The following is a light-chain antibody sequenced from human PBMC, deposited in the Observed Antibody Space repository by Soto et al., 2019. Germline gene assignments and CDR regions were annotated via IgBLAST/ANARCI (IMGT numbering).Light chain of an antibody. Sequence: EIVLTQSPGTLSLSPGERATLSCRASQSVSSNLAWYQQKPGQAPRLLIYGATSRASGIPDRFSGSGSGTDFTLTISRLEPEDFAVYYCQQFGDSLTFGPGTKVDI. CDR3: QQFGDSLT. V-gene: IGKV3-20*01. J-gene: IGKJ3*01. CDR1: QSVSSN. CDR2: GAT.